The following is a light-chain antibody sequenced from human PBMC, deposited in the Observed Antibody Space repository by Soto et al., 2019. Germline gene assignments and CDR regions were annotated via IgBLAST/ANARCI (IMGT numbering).Light chain of an antibody. Sequence: EIVLTQSPATLSLSPGERASLSCRAGQSISNDLTWYQEKPGQAPRLLIYDASTRATGIPARFSGSGSGTDFTLTISSLEPEDFAVYYCQQRSDWPITFGQGTRLEIK. CDR3: QQRSDWPIT. CDR1: QSISND. CDR2: DAS. J-gene: IGKJ5*01. V-gene: IGKV3-11*01.